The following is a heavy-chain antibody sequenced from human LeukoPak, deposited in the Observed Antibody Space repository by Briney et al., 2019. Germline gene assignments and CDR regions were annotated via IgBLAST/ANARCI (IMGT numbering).Heavy chain of an antibody. V-gene: IGHV3-53*01. CDR3: AKTYYYGSYQYMDV. D-gene: IGHD3-10*01. Sequence: PGGSLRLSCAASGFNVSNNYMSWIRQAPGKGLDWVSVIYSGGSIYYASSVKGRFTISRDNSKNMVYLQMNSLRAEDTAVYYCAKTYYYGSYQYMDVWGKGTTVTVSS. CDR2: IYSGGSI. J-gene: IGHJ6*03. CDR1: GFNVSNNY.